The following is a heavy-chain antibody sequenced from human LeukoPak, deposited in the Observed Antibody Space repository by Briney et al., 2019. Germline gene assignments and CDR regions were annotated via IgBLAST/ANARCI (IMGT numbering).Heavy chain of an antibody. Sequence: SETLSLTCAVYGGSFSGYYWSWIRQPPGKGLEWIGEINHSGSTNYNPSLKSRVTISVDTSKNQFSLKLSSATAADTAVYYRARGCGTTHGHYYGMDVWGQGTTVTVSS. CDR1: GGSFSGYY. CDR3: ARGCGTTHGHYYGMDV. D-gene: IGHD2/OR15-2a*01. J-gene: IGHJ6*02. V-gene: IGHV4-34*01. CDR2: INHSGST.